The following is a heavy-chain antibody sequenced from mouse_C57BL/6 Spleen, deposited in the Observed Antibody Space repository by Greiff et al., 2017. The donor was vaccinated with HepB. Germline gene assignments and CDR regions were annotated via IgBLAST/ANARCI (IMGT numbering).Heavy chain of an antibody. D-gene: IGHD1-1*01. Sequence: QVQLKESGAELARPGASVKLSCKASGYTFTSYGISWVKQRPGQGLEWIGEIYPRSGNTSYNEKFKGKATLTADQSSSTAYMKLRSLTSEASAVYFCAYYYGSSPGWFAYWGRGTLVTVSA. J-gene: IGHJ3*01. V-gene: IGHV1-81*01. CDR2: IYPRSGNT. CDR1: GYTFTSYG. CDR3: AYYYGSSPGWFAY.